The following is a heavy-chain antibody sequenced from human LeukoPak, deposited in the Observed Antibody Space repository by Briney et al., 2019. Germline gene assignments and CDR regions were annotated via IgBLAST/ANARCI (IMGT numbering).Heavy chain of an antibody. CDR2: FNPSGGST. Sequence: GASVKVSCKASGYTFTSYYMHWVRQAPGQGLEWMGVFNPSGGSTSYAQKFQGRVTMTRDMSTNTAYMEMSSLRSEDTAVYYCVADHPNYGYWGQGTLVTVSS. CDR1: GYTFTSYY. CDR3: VADHPNYGY. J-gene: IGHJ4*02. V-gene: IGHV1-46*01. D-gene: IGHD5-24*01.